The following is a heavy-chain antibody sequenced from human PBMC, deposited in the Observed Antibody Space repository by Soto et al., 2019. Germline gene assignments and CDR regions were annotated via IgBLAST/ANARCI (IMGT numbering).Heavy chain of an antibody. D-gene: IGHD1-26*01. V-gene: IGHV3-48*01. CDR2: ISSSSSTI. Sequence: EVQLLESGGGLVQPGGSLRLSCAASGFTFSSYSMNWVRQAPGKGLEWVSYISSSSSTICYADSVKGRFTISRANAKKSLYLQMNSLRAEDTAVYYCARSPHLGILAHHYYGMDVWGQGTTVTVSS. CDR1: GFTFSSYS. CDR3: ARSPHLGILAHHYYGMDV. J-gene: IGHJ6*02.